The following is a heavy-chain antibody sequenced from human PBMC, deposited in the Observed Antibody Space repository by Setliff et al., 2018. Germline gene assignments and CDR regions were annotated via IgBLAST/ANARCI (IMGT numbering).Heavy chain of an antibody. CDR3: AKITGMVGATPYYFDY. CDR2: IYYSGRT. D-gene: IGHD1-26*01. CDR1: GGSISSSGYY. Sequence: SETLSLTCTVSGGSISSSGYYWSWIRQPPGKGLEWIGNIYYSGRTYYNPSLKSRVTISVDTSKNQFSLKLTSVTAADTAVYYCAKITGMVGATPYYFDYWGQGTLVTVST. V-gene: IGHV4-39*01. J-gene: IGHJ4*02.